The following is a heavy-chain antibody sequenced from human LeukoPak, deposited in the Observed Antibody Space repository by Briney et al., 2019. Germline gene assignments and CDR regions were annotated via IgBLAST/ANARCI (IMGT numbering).Heavy chain of an antibody. D-gene: IGHD2-8*01. CDR2: IRYNGDDE. J-gene: IGHJ6*03. CDR1: GFAFSSYG. CDR3: AKDGVPSCTNGLCYIAYHYYMDV. Sequence: GRSLRLSCAASGFAFSSYGMQWVRQAPGKGVEGVAAIRYNGDDEYYADSVKGRFTISRDNSKNTLSLQVNSLRAEDTAVYYCAKDGVPSCTNGLCYIAYHYYMDVWGKGTTVTVSS. V-gene: IGHV3-33*06.